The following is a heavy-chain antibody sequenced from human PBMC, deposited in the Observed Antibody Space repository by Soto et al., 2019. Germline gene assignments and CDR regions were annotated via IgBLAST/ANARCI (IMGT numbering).Heavy chain of an antibody. Sequence: DTLSLTCTVSGDSIRSYYWTWIRHPPGKGLELIGYIDYSGSTKYTTSLKSRVTISVDMSKNQFSLKLSAVIAADTAVYYCARADGGFDNGLDVWGQGTAVTVSS. V-gene: IGHV4-59*07. J-gene: IGHJ6*02. CDR1: GDSIRSYY. D-gene: IGHD2-15*01. CDR3: ARADGGFDNGLDV. CDR2: IDYSGST.